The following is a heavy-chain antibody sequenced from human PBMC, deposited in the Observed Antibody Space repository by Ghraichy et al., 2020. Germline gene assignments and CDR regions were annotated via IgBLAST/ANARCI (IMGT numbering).Heavy chain of an antibody. Sequence: GGSLRLSCAASGFTFSSYAMSWVRQAPGKGLEWVSAISGSGGSTYYADSVKGRFTISRDNSKNTLYLQMNSLRAEDTAVYYCAKYHSSGYYYTPFDYWGQGTLVTVSS. CDR3: AKYHSSGYYYTPFDY. CDR2: ISGSGGST. V-gene: IGHV3-23*01. J-gene: IGHJ4*02. CDR1: GFTFSSYA. D-gene: IGHD3-22*01.